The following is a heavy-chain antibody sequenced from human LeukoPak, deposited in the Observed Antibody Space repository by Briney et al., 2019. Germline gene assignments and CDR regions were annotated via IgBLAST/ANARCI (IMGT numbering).Heavy chain of an antibody. CDR1: GGSTSSGGYY. J-gene: IGHJ4*02. V-gene: IGHV4-31*03. D-gene: IGHD2-8*01. CDR3: ARAGSQLDPYCTNGVCFNFDY. CDR2: IYYSGST. Sequence: PSETLSLTCTVSGGSTSSGGYYWSWIRQHPGKGLEWIGYIYYSGSTYYNPSLKSRVTISVDTSKNQFSLKLSSVTAADTAVYYCARAGSQLDPYCTNGVCFNFDYWGQGTLVTVSS.